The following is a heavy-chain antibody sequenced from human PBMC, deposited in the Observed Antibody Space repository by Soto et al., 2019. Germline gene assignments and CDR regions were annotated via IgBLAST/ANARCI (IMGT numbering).Heavy chain of an antibody. D-gene: IGHD3-10*01. CDR2: IKQDGSEK. J-gene: IGHJ4*02. V-gene: IGHV3-7*01. CDR3: ARDENYYGSGPGFDY. CDR1: GFTFSSYW. Sequence: PGGSLRLSCAASGFTFSSYWMSWVRQAPGKGLEWVANIKQDGSEKYYVDSVKGRFTMSRDNAKNSLYLQMTSLRAEDTAVYYCARDENYYGSGPGFDYWGQGTPVTVSS.